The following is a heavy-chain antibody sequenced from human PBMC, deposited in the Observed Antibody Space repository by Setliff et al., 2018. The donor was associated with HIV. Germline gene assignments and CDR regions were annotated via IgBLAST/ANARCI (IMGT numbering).Heavy chain of an antibody. CDR3: ARDPPGSGFHLDY. CDR2: IYSVGIT. V-gene: IGHV3-53*01. Sequence: PGGSLRLSCAASGFTVSSNSMSWVRQAPGKGLEWVSVIYSVGITYYTDSVKGRFTISRDNSKNTLYLQMNRLRAEDTAVYYCARDPPGSGFHLDYWGQGTPVTVSS. CDR1: GFTVSSNS. D-gene: IGHD5-12*01. J-gene: IGHJ4*02.